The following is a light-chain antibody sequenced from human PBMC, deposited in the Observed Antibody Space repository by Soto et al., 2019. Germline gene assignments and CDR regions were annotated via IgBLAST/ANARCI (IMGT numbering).Light chain of an antibody. V-gene: IGLV1-40*01. CDR2: SND. CDR1: SSNIGAGFE. CDR3: QSYDSSLSGYV. J-gene: IGLJ1*01. Sequence: QPVLTQPPSVSGAPGQRVTISCTGTSSNIGAGFEVHWYQQIPGTAPKLLIYSNDNRPSGIPDRFSGSKSGTSASLAITGLQAEDEADFYCQSYDSSLSGYVFGTGTKLTVL.